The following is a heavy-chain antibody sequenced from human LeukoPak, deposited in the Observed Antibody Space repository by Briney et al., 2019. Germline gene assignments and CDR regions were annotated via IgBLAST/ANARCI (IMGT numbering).Heavy chain of an antibody. CDR2: INQSGST. D-gene: IGHD2-2*01. J-gene: IGHJ5*02. CDR3: ARHRAGRGIVVVPAASGPFDP. V-gene: IGHV4-34*01. CDR1: GGSFSGYY. Sequence: SETLSLTCAVYGGSFSGYYWSWIRQPPGKGLEWIGEINQSGSTNYNPSLKSRVTISVDTSKNQFSLKLSSVTAADTAVYYCARHRAGRGIVVVPAASGPFDPWGQGTLVTVSS.